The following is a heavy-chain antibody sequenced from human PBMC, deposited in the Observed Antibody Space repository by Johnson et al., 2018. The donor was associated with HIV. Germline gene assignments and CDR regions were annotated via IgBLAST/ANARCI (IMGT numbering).Heavy chain of an antibody. CDR2: ISWNSGSI. J-gene: IGHJ3*02. CDR3: AKGLMRGAFDI. D-gene: IGHD2-8*01. V-gene: IGHV3-NL1*01. Sequence: QVQLVESGGGLVQPGGSLRLSCAASGFTFRSYDMHWVRQVTGKGLEWVSGISWNSGSIGYADSVKGRFTISRDNSKNTLYLQMNSLRAEDTAVYYCAKGLMRGAFDIWGQGTMVTVSS. CDR1: GFTFRSYD.